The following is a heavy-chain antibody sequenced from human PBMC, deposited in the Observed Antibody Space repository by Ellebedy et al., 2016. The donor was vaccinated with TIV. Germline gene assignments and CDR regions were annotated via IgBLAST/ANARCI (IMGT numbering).Heavy chain of an antibody. Sequence: GESLKISCAASGFTFSSYAMRWVRQAPGKGLDWVSTITSSGDTIYYADSLKGRFTISRDNSKHPLFLRLSTLRAEDTAVYFCAKQGSGWYELDYWGQGTLVTVSS. J-gene: IGHJ4*02. V-gene: IGHV3-23*01. CDR3: AKQGSGWYELDY. CDR2: ITSSGDTI. D-gene: IGHD6-19*01. CDR1: GFTFSSYA.